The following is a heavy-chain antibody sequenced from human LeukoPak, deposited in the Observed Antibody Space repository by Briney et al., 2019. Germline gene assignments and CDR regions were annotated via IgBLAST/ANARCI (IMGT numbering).Heavy chain of an antibody. J-gene: IGHJ4*02. V-gene: IGHV4-4*02. CDR3: ASSVNVVTAAESFDY. Sequence: SETLSLTCTVSGDSINSLDLWSWVRQPPGKGLEWIGEIYHSGSTNYNPSLKSRVTISVDKSKNQFSLKLSSVTAADTAVYYCASSVNVVTAAESFDYWGQGTLVTVSS. CDR2: IYHSGST. CDR1: GDSINSLDL. D-gene: IGHD2-21*02.